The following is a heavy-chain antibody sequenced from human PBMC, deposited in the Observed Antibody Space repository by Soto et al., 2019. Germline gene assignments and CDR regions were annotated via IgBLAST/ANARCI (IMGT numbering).Heavy chain of an antibody. Sequence: PGGSLRLSCAASGFTFSSYGMHWVRQAPGKGLEWVAVIWYDGSNKYYADSVKGRFTISRDNSKNTLYLQMNSLRAEDTAVYYCAREGYYYDSSGYYYARFFDYWGQGTLVTVSS. CDR2: IWYDGSNK. V-gene: IGHV3-33*01. CDR1: GFTFSSYG. CDR3: AREGYYYDSSGYYYARFFDY. D-gene: IGHD3-22*01. J-gene: IGHJ4*02.